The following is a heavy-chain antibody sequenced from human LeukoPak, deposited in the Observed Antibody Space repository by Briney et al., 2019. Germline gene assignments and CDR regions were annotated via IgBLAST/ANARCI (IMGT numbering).Heavy chain of an antibody. V-gene: IGHV3-23*01. CDR2: IYSSGGSS. CDR3: AKDRDLGYCSTASCYSDY. CDR1: GFTFSTYA. J-gene: IGHJ4*02. D-gene: IGHD2-2*01. Sequence: GGSLRLSCAASGFTFSTYAINWVRQAPGKGLEWVSIIYSSGGSSYYADSVKGRFTISRDNSKNTLYVQMNSLRAEDTAIYYCAKDRDLGYCSTASCYSDYWGQGTLVTVSS.